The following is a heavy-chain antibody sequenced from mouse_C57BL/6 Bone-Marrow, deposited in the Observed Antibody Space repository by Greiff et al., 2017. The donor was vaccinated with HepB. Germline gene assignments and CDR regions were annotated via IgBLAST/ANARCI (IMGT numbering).Heavy chain of an antibody. J-gene: IGHJ1*03. CDR2: ISNGGGST. D-gene: IGHD2-4*01. CDR1: GFTFSDYY. Sequence: EVKLMESGGGLVQPGGSLKLSCAASGFTFSDYYMYWVRQTPEKRLEWVAYISNGGGSTYYPDTVKGRFTISRDNAKNTLYLQMSRLKSEDTAMYYCARRYDYHWYFDVWGTGTTVTVSS. V-gene: IGHV5-12*01. CDR3: ARRYDYHWYFDV.